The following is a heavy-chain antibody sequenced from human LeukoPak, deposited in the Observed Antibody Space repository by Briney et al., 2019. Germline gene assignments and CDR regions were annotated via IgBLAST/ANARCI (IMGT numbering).Heavy chain of an antibody. J-gene: IGHJ3*02. V-gene: IGHV1-69*05. CDR3: GVGGSNFFDYAFDI. D-gene: IGHD2-15*01. Sequence: SVKVSCKASVGTFSSYAISWVRQAPGQGLEWMGGIIPIFGTANYEQKFQGRVTITTDESTSTAYMELSSLRSEDTAVYCCGVGGSNFFDYAFDIWGQGTVVTVSS. CDR1: VGTFSSYA. CDR2: IIPIFGTA.